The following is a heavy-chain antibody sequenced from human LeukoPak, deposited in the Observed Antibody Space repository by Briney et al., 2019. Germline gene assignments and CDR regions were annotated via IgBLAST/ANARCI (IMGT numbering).Heavy chain of an antibody. CDR1: GFTFSDSA. J-gene: IGHJ4*02. D-gene: IGHD3-3*01. V-gene: IGHV3-73*01. CDR2: ISSRPKNYAT. Sequence: GGSLKLSCAASGFTFSDSAVHWVRQVSGKGREWVGHISSRPKNYATSYAASLKGGFTISRDDSKNTVYLQMNNLQTEDTAIYYCTSPAHDFDLWSGYYSVWGQGTLVTVSS. CDR3: TSPAHDFDLWSGYYSV.